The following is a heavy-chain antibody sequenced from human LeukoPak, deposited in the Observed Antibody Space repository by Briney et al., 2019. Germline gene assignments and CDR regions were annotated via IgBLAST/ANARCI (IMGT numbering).Heavy chain of an antibody. D-gene: IGHD1-26*01. Sequence: GGSLRLSCAASGFTFSSYSMNWVRQAPGKGLDWVSSISSSSSYIYYADSVKGRFTISRDNAKNSLYLQMNSLRAEDTAVYYCARAVGATTMRPLDYWGQGTLVTVSS. V-gene: IGHV3-21*01. CDR3: ARAVGATTMRPLDY. J-gene: IGHJ4*02. CDR2: ISSSSSYI. CDR1: GFTFSSYS.